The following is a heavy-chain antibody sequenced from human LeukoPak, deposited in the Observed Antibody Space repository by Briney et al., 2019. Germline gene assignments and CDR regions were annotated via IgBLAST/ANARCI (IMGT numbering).Heavy chain of an antibody. CDR3: ARDVTT. Sequence: SQTLSLTCAISGDSVSSNSAAWNWIRQSPSRDLEGLGRTYYGAKWYNGNVVSGKSLMRITPDTPTNQELRRVKSEAPDATAVYFCARDVTTWGQGTLVTVSS. J-gene: IGHJ5*02. CDR2: TYYGAKWYN. CDR1: GDSVSSNSAA. V-gene: IGHV6-1*01.